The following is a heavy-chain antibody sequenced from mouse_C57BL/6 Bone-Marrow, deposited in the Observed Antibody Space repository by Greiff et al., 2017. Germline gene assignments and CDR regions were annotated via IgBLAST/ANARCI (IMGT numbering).Heavy chain of an antibody. CDR3: TRYGNLYFDY. Sequence: QVQLQQPGAELVKPGASVKLSCKASGYTFTSYWMHWVKQRPGHGLEWIGMIHPNSGSTNYNEKFKSKATLTVDKSSSTAYMQLSSLTSEDSAVYYITRYGNLYFDYWGQGTTLTVSS. CDR2: IHPNSGST. J-gene: IGHJ2*01. V-gene: IGHV1-64*01. CDR1: GYTFTSYW. D-gene: IGHD2-1*01.